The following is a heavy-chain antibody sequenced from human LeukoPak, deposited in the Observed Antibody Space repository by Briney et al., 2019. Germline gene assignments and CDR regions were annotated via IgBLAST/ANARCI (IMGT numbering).Heavy chain of an antibody. CDR1: GFTFSSYW. V-gene: IGHV3-74*01. CDR3: ARAFGGSNFYYYYYYMDV. J-gene: IGHJ6*03. D-gene: IGHD1-20*01. CDR2: INSDGSST. Sequence: GGSLRLSCAASGFTFSSYWMHWVRQAPGKGLVWVSRINSDGSSTSYADSVKGRFTISRDNAKNTLYLQMNSLRAEDTAVYYCARAFGGSNFYYYYYYMDVWGKGTTVTISS.